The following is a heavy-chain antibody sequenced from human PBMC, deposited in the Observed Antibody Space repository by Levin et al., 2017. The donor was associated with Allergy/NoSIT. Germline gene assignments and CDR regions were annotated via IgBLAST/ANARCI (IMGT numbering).Heavy chain of an antibody. CDR2: ISSSGSTI. CDR1: GFTFSDYY. D-gene: IGHD7-27*01. CDR3: ARDLANWGIVSYYYGMDV. Sequence: GESLKISCAASGFTFSDYYMSWIRQAPGKGLEWVSYISSSGSTIYYADSVKGRFTISRDNAKNSLYLQMNSLRAEDTAVYYCARDLANWGIVSYYYGMDVWGQGTTVTVSS. J-gene: IGHJ6*02. V-gene: IGHV3-11*01.